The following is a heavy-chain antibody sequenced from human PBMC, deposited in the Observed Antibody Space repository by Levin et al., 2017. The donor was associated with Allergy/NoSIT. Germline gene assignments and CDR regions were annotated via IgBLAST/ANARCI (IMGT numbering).Heavy chain of an antibody. CDR3: TKDLFRGYSLGSKFEVYGLDV. D-gene: IGHD5-18*01. J-gene: IGHJ6*02. CDR2: ISWSSHSL. V-gene: IGHV3-9*01. CDR1: GFIFEDYA. Sequence: GGSLRLSCEASGFIFEDYAMHWVRQVPGKGLEWVAGISWSSHSLGYADSVKGRFTISRDNAKNSLYLQMYSLRFEDTALYYCTKDLFRGYSLGSKFEVYGLDVWGHGTAVTV.